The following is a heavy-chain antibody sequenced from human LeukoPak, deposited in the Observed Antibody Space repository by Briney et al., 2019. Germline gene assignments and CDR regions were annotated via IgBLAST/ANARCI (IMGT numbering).Heavy chain of an antibody. J-gene: IGHJ5*02. CDR2: ISSSSSYI. D-gene: IGHD4-17*01. CDR3: ARDLGGYGDYGGDWFDP. V-gene: IGHV3-21*04. CDR1: GFTFSSYS. Sequence: GGSLRLSCAASGFTFSSYSMNWVRQAPGKGLEWVSSISSSSSYIYYADSVKGRFTISRDNAKNSLYLQMNSLRAEDTAVYYCARDLGGYGDYGGDWFDPWGQGTLVTVSS.